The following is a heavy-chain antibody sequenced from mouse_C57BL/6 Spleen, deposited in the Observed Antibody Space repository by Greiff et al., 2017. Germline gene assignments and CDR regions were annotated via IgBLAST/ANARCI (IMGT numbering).Heavy chain of an antibody. CDR1: GYSITSGYY. D-gene: IGHD1-1*01. Sequence: ESGPGLVKPSQSLSLPCSVSGYSITSGYYWNWIRQFPGNKLEWMGYISYDGSNNYNPSLKNRISITRDTSKNQLFLKMNAVTTEDTATYYCAREGTYNGSSYEYIDVWGTGTTVTVSS. CDR3: AREGTYNGSSYEYIDV. CDR2: ISYDGSN. J-gene: IGHJ1*03. V-gene: IGHV3-6*01.